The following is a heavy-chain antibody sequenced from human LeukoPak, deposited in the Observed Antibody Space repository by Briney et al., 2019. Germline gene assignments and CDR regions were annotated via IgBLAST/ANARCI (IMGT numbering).Heavy chain of an antibody. CDR3: AKDGDMVTPPYYFDY. D-gene: IGHD5-12*01. V-gene: IGHV3-23*01. Sequence: GGSLRLSCAASGFTFSSYAMSWVRQAPGKGLEWVSAISGSGGSTYYADSVKGRFTVSRDNSKNTLYLQMNSLRAEDTAVYYCAKDGDMVTPPYYFDYWGRGTLVTVSS. CDR1: GFTFSSYA. J-gene: IGHJ4*02. CDR2: ISGSGGST.